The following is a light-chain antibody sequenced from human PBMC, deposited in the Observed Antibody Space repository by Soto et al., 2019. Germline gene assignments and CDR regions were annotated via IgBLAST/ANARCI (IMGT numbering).Light chain of an antibody. CDR1: QSLVYRDGNTY. Sequence: DVVMTQSPLSLPVTLGQPASISCRSSQSLVYRDGNTYLLWFQQRPGQSPRRLIYKVSNRDSGVPDRFSGSGSGTDFTLKISRVEAEDVGVYYCLQGTHWPWTFGQGTKVEIK. V-gene: IGKV2-30*01. J-gene: IGKJ1*01. CDR2: KVS. CDR3: LQGTHWPWT.